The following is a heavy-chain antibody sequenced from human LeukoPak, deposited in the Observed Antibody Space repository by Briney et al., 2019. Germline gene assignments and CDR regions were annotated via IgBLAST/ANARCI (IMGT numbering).Heavy chain of an antibody. D-gene: IGHD4-11*01. V-gene: IGHV3-23*05. CDR3: ARSVPDYTRFDY. Sequence: GGSLRLSCSVTGFSFKNFAMHWVRQAPGKGLEWVSTFKTKYHQVYYAESVRGRFTISTDNSRNTVFLQMNSLRADDTALYYCARSVPDYTRFDYWGQGALVTVSS. CDR1: GFSFKNFA. J-gene: IGHJ4*02. CDR2: FKTKYHQV.